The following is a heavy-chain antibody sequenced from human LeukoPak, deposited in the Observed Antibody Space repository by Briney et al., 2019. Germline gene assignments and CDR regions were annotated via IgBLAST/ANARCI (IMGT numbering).Heavy chain of an antibody. CDR3: AGPAPYSSGWYCFDY. CDR2: ISSSGSTI. V-gene: IGHV3-48*03. J-gene: IGHJ4*02. D-gene: IGHD6-19*01. Sequence: PGGSLRLSCAASGFSISSYEMNWVRQAPGKGLEWVSYISSSGSTIYYADSVKGRFTISRDNAKNSLYLQMNSLRAEDTAVYYCAGPAPYSSGWYCFDYWGQRTLITVSS. CDR1: GFSISSYE.